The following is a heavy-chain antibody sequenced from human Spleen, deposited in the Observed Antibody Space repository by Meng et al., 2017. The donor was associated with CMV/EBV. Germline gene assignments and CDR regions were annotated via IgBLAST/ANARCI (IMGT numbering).Heavy chain of an antibody. D-gene: IGHD6-19*01. Sequence: TCTFSGFSLSTIAVGVGWIRQPPGKAPEWLALIYWNDDNHYSPSLRSRLTITKDTSKNQVVFTMTNVDPVDTGTYYCAHTGGWLADYWGQGILVTVSS. CDR1: GFSLSTIAVG. V-gene: IGHV2-5*01. CDR2: IYWNDDN. CDR3: AHTGGWLADY. J-gene: IGHJ4*02.